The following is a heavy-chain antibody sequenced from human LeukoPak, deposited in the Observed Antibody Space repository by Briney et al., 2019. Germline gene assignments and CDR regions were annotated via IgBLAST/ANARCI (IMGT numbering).Heavy chain of an antibody. D-gene: IGHD6-19*01. J-gene: IGHJ3*02. Sequence: GGSLRLSCVASGFTFSSYAVSWVRQAPGKGLEWVSAISGSGGSTYYADSVKGRFTISRDNSKNTLYLQMNSLRAEDTAVYYCAKTVAGTMGAFDIWGQGTMVTVSS. CDR3: AKTVAGTMGAFDI. CDR2: ISGSGGST. CDR1: GFTFSSYA. V-gene: IGHV3-23*01.